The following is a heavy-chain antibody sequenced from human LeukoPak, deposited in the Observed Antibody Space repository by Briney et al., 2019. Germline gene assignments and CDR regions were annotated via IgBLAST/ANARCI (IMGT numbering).Heavy chain of an antibody. CDR2: IIPIFGTA. J-gene: IGHJ6*02. CDR3: ARDGLRWELPYYGMDV. Sequence: ASVKVSCTASGGTFSSYAISWVRQAPGQGLEWMGGIIPIFGTANYAQKFQGRVTTTADESTSTAYMELSSLRSEDTAVYYCARDGLRWELPYYGMDVWGQGTTVTVSS. CDR1: GGTFSSYA. D-gene: IGHD1-26*01. V-gene: IGHV1-69*13.